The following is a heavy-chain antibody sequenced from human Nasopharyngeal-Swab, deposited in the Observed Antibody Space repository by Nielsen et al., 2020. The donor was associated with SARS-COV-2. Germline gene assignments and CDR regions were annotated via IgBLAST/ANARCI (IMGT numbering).Heavy chain of an antibody. CDR1: GFSFNMYT. V-gene: IGHV3-7*01. Sequence: GESLKISCAASGFSFNMYTMNWVRQAPGKGLEWLATIKQGGGETYYVDSVKGRFTISSDNSKNSVYLQINSLRAEDTAVYYCAREAHDYSNYRRGTEWFDPWGQGTLVTVSS. CDR3: AREAHDYSNYRRGTEWFDP. CDR2: IKQGGGET. D-gene: IGHD4-11*01. J-gene: IGHJ5*02.